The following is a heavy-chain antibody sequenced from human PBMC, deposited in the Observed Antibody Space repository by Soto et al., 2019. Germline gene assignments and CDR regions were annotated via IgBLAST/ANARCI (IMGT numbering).Heavy chain of an antibody. J-gene: IGHJ6*03. D-gene: IGHD5-18*01. CDR2: IGWTSGSI. CDR3: AKTRIYSYGYFYYYIYV. CDR1: RFTFDDYA. Sequence: EVQLVESGGGLVQPGRSLRLSCAASRFTFDDYAMHWVRQAPGKGLEWVSGIGWTSGSIGYADSVKGRFTISRDNARNALYLHMNTLRAEDTGLYYCAKTRIYSYGYFYYYIYVWGKGTTVTVSS. V-gene: IGHV3-9*01.